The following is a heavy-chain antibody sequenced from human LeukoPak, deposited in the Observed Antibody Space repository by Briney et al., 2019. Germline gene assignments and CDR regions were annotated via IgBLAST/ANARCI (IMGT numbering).Heavy chain of an antibody. J-gene: IGHJ4*02. CDR2: IVPIFGTA. CDR1: GGTFSSYA. Sequence: SVKVSCKASGGTFSSYAISWVRQAPGQGLEWMGGIVPIFGTANYAQKFQGRVTITADESTSTAYMELSSLRSEDTAVYYCARGGRYYYGSGSYTKPFDYWGQGTLVTVSS. V-gene: IGHV1-69*13. CDR3: ARGGRYYYGSGSYTKPFDY. D-gene: IGHD3-10*01.